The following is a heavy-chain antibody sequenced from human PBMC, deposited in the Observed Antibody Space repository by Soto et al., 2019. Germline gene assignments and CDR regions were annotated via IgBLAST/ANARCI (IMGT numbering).Heavy chain of an antibody. CDR3: VMVDNYVTPTPQDV. Sequence: QVQLVQSGDEVKKPGASVKVSCKASGYIFVNYGIAWVRHAPGQGLEWMGWISPYTGNTHSATKVQGRLTMTTDTSTSTAYMDLGSLTSADTAVYYCVMVDNYVTPTPQDVWGQGTTVTVSS. CDR1: GYIFVNYG. J-gene: IGHJ6*02. V-gene: IGHV1-18*01. CDR2: ISPYTGNT. D-gene: IGHD3-16*01.